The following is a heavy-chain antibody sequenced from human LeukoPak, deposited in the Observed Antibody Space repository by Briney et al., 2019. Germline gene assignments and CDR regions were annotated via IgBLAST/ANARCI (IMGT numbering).Heavy chain of an antibody. CDR3: AREGSGYSDPSGYNFDH. CDR1: GYTFTSYY. D-gene: IGHD3-22*01. Sequence: ASVKVSCKASGYTFTSYYMHWVRQAPGQGFEWMSIIFSDGSTSYAQKFQGRVTMTRDTSTGTVYMELTSLTSQDTAVYYCAREGSGYSDPSGYNFDHWGQGTLVTVSS. J-gene: IGHJ4*02. CDR2: IFSDGST. V-gene: IGHV1-46*01.